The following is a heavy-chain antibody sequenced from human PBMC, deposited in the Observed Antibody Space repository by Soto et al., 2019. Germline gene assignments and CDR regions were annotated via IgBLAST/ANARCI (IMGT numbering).Heavy chain of an antibody. Sequence: PGESLKISCKVSGRTFNNHWIAWVRQMPGKGLEWMGIIYPGDSDARYSPSFAGQVTISVDKSITTAYLHWSSLEASGSAVYYCARQGDMAATPADAFDIWGQGTLVTVSS. CDR2: IYPGDSDA. D-gene: IGHD6-19*01. CDR3: ARQGDMAATPADAFDI. J-gene: IGHJ3*02. V-gene: IGHV5-51*01. CDR1: GRTFNNHW.